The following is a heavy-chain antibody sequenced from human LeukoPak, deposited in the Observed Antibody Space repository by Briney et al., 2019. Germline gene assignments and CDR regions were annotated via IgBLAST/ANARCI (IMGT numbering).Heavy chain of an antibody. Sequence: SETLSLTCTVSGGSIRSYYWSWIRQPAGKGLEWIGRIYTSGSTNYNPSLKSRVTMSVDTSKNQLPLKLSSVTAADTAVYYCARDRGSSGYYPYYFDYWGQGTLVTVSS. D-gene: IGHD3-22*01. V-gene: IGHV4-4*07. CDR2: IYTSGST. J-gene: IGHJ4*02. CDR1: GGSIRSYY. CDR3: ARDRGSSGYYPYYFDY.